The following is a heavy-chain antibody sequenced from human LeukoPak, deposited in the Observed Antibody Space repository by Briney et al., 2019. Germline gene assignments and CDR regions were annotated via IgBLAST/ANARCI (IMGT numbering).Heavy chain of an antibody. J-gene: IGHJ4*02. D-gene: IGHD2-15*01. CDR2: ISAYNGNT. V-gene: IGHV1-18*01. CDR3: ARRAPGYCSGGSCYGYYFDY. Sequence: GASVKVSCKASGYTFTSYGISWVRQAPGQGLERMGWISAYNGNTNCAQKLQGRVTMTTDTSTSTAYMELRSLRSDDTAVYYCARRAPGYCSGGSCYGYYFDYWGQGTLVTVSS. CDR1: GYTFTSYG.